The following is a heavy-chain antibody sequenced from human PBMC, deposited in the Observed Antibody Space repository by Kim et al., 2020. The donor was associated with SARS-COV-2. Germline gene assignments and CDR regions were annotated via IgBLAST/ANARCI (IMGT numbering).Heavy chain of an antibody. CDR2: ISSSSSYI. V-gene: IGHV3-21*01. CDR3: ARGRGSGLFDP. CDR1: GFTFSSYS. Sequence: GGSLRLSCAASGFTFSSYSMNWVRQAPGKGLEWVSSISSSSSYIYYADSVKGRFTISRDNAKNSLYLQMNSLRAEDTAVYYCARGRGSGLFDPWGQGTLVTVSS. J-gene: IGHJ5*02. D-gene: IGHD3-10*01.